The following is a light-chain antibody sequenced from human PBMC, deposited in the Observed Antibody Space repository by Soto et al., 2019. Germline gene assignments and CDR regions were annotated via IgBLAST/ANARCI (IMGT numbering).Light chain of an antibody. CDR3: QQYYNWPRT. V-gene: IGKV3-15*01. CDR2: GAS. J-gene: IGKJ5*01. Sequence: EIVMTQSPATLSVSPGESATLSCRASQNIHTNLAWYQHKPGQAPSLLLYGASTGATGLPARFSGICSGTECTLTINSLQAEDCPVYYGQQYYNWPRTFGQGTRLEI. CDR1: QNIHTN.